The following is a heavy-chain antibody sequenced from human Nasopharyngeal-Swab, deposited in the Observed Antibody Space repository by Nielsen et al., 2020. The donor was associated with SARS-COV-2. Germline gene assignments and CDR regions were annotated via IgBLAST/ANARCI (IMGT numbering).Heavy chain of an antibody. V-gene: IGHV3-21*01. CDR1: GFTFTDYV. J-gene: IGHJ4*02. D-gene: IGHD3-9*01. Sequence: GESLKISCAASGFTFTDYVMNWVRQAPGKGLEWVSSISTTSDYIYYADSVKGRFTISRDNARNSLYLQMNSLRAEDTAVYYCVRDGYFDWSFGYWGQGTLVTVSS. CDR2: ISTTSDYI. CDR3: VRDGYFDWSFGY.